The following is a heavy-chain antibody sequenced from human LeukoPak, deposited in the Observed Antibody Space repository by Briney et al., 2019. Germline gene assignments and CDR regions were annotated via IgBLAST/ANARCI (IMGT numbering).Heavy chain of an antibody. Sequence: SETLSLTCAVYGGPFSGYYWSWIRQPPGKGLEWIGEINHSGSTNYNPSLKSRVTISVDTSKNQFSLKLSSVTAADTAVYYCARVGGLRFFDYWGQGTLVTVSS. CDR3: ARVGGLRFFDY. J-gene: IGHJ4*02. CDR2: INHSGST. D-gene: IGHD3-3*01. CDR1: GGPFSGYY. V-gene: IGHV4-34*01.